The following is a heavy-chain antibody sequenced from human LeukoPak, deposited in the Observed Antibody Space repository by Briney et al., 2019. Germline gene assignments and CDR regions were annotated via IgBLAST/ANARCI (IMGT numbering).Heavy chain of an antibody. CDR3: AKDSPPPKGQWLVPLDV. CDR1: GFTFNTFG. J-gene: IGHJ6*04. D-gene: IGHD6-19*01. CDR2: ISGSGGST. V-gene: IGHV3-23*01. Sequence: PGGSLRLSCAASGFTFNTFGMNWVRQAPGKGLEWVSAISGSGGSTYYADSVKGRFTISRDNSKNTLYLQMKSLRAEDTAVYYCAKDSPPPKGQWLVPLDVWGKGTTVTISS.